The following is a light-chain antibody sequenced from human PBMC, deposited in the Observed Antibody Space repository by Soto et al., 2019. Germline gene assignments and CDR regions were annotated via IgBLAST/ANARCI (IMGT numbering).Light chain of an antibody. CDR1: SSDVCGYNY. J-gene: IGLJ1*01. V-gene: IGLV2-14*01. CDR3: SSYTRSSTYV. Sequence: QSALTQPASVSGSPGQSITISCTGTSSDVCGYNYVSWYQQHPGKAPKLMIYDVSNRPSGVSNRFSGSKSGNTASLTISGLQAEDEADYYCSSYTRSSTYVFGTGTKVTVL. CDR2: DVS.